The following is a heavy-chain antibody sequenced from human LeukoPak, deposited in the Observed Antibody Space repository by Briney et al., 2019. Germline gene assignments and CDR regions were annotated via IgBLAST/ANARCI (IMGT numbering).Heavy chain of an antibody. J-gene: IGHJ4*02. V-gene: IGHV3-48*03. CDR3: VASFDY. CDR1: GFTFSSYE. Sequence: GGSLRLSCAASGFTFSSYEMNWVRQARGKGLEWVSYISSSGSNIYYADSVKGRFTISRDTAKNSLFLQMNTLRAEDTAVYYCVASFDYWGQGTLVTVSS. CDR2: ISSSGSNI.